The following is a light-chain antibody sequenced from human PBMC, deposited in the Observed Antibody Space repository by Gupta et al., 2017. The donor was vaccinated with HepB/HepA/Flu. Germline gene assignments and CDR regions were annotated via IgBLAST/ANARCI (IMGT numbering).Light chain of an antibody. CDR3: QQYNGWPLT. CDR1: QSLSSN. CDR2: GAS. V-gene: IGKV3-15*01. J-gene: IGKJ4*01. Sequence: EIVMTPSPDTLSVSPGDRVTLSCRASQSLSSNLAWYQQKPGQAPRLLISGASTRATGIPDRFSGSGSGTEFTLTISSLQSEDFAVYYCQQYNGWPLTFGGGTKVEIK.